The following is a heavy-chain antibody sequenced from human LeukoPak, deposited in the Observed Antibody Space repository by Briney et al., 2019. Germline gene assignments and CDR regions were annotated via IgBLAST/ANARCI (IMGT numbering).Heavy chain of an antibody. J-gene: IGHJ6*02. CDR3: ARDSSYYYYGMDV. CDR2: IWYDGSNK. CDR1: GFTFSSYG. V-gene: IGHV3-33*01. Sequence: GGSLRLSCAASGFTFSSYGMHWVRQAPGKGLEWVAVIWYDGSNKYYADSVKGRFTISRDNSKNTLYLQTNSLRAEDTAVYYCARDSSYYYYGMDVWGQGTTVTVSS. D-gene: IGHD6-6*01.